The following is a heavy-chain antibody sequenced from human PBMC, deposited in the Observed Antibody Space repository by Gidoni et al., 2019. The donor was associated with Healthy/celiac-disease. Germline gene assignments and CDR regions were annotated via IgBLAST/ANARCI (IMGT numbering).Heavy chain of an antibody. J-gene: IGHJ5*02. D-gene: IGHD4-17*01. Sequence: QLQLPESGPGLVMPSETLSLTCTVPGGSISSSSYSCGWIRKPQRKWLALIGSIYYTGSTYYNPSLKSRVTISVDTSKIQFSLKLSSVTAADTAVYYCARQPEEMMTTGFDPWGQGTLVTVSS. CDR2: IYYTGST. CDR3: ARQPEEMMTTGFDP. V-gene: IGHV4-39*01. CDR1: GGSISSSSYS.